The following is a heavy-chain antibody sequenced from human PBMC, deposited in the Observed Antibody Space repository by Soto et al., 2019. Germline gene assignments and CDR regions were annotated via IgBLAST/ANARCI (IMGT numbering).Heavy chain of an antibody. CDR3: ARDDSAIKDAFDI. CDR2: IYYSGST. D-gene: IGHD3-22*01. Sequence: SETLSLTCTVSGGSVSSGSHYWSWIRQPPGKGLEWIGYIYYSGSTNYNPSLKSRVTISVDKSKNQFSLKLSSVTAADTAVYYCARDDSAIKDAFDIWGQGTMVTVSS. CDR1: GGSVSSGSHY. J-gene: IGHJ3*02. V-gene: IGHV4-61*01.